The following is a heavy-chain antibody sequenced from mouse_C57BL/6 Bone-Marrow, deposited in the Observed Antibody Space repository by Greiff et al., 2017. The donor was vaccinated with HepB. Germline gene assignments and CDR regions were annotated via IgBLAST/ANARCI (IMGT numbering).Heavy chain of an antibody. Sequence: EVQRVESGGGLVKPGGSLKLSCAASGFTFSSYTMSWVRQTPEKRLEWVATISGGGGNTYYPDSVKGRFTITRDNAKNTLYLQMSSLRSEDTALYYCARHIRNWGQGTTLTVSS. CDR3: ARHIRN. J-gene: IGHJ2*01. V-gene: IGHV5-9*01. CDR1: GFTFSSYT. D-gene: IGHD1-3*01. CDR2: ISGGGGNT.